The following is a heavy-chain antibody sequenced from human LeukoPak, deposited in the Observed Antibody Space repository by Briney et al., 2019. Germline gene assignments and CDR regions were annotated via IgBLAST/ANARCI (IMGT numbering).Heavy chain of an antibody. CDR2: IYHSGST. CDR1: GYSISSGYY. J-gene: IGHJ1*01. V-gene: IGHV4-38-2*02. D-gene: IGHD3-22*01. Sequence: SETLSLTCTVSGYSISSGYYWGWIRQPPGKGLEWIGSIYHSGSTYYNPSLKSRVTISVDTSKNQFSLKLRSVTAADTAVYYCARVVQSTDSSGFYLPEYFQHWGQGTLVTVSS. CDR3: ARVVQSTDSSGFYLPEYFQH.